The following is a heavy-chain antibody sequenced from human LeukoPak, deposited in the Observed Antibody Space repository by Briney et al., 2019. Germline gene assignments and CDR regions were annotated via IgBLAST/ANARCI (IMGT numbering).Heavy chain of an antibody. CDR2: IRSKTYGGTT. D-gene: IGHD3-22*01. J-gene: IGHJ4*02. V-gene: IGHV3-49*04. CDR3: TRDYYDSSGHYYRFCDY. Sequence: GGSLRLSCTASGFTFGDYAMSWVRQAPGKGLEWVGFIRSKTYGGTTEYAASVKGRFTISRDDSKSIAYLQMSSLKTEDTAVYFCTRDYYDSSGHYYRFCDYWGQGTLVTVSS. CDR1: GFTFGDYA.